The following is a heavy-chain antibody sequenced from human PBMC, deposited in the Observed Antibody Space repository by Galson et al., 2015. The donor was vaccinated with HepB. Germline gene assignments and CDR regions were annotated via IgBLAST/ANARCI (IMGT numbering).Heavy chain of an antibody. Sequence: SVKVSCKASGYTFTGYHMHWVRQAPGQGLEWMGRINPNSGGTNYAQKFQGRVTMTRDTSISTAYLQWSSLKASDTAMYYCARGGCSGGSCYRGHAFDIWGQGTMVTVSS. CDR3: ARGGCSGGSCYRGHAFDI. CDR2: INPNSGGT. J-gene: IGHJ3*02. V-gene: IGHV1-2*06. CDR1: GYTFTGYH. D-gene: IGHD2-15*01.